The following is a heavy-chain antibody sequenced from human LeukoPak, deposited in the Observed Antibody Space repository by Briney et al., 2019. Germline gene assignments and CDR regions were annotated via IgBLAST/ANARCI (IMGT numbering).Heavy chain of an antibody. CDR2: IYHSGST. Sequence: SETLSLTCTVSGYSISSGAYSWSWIRQPPGKGLEWIGYIYHSGSTYYNPSLKSRVTMSVDTSKNQFSLKLSSVTAADTAVYYCARPYYDSSGYYHDAFDIWGQGTMVTVSS. D-gene: IGHD3-22*01. J-gene: IGHJ3*02. CDR3: ARPYYDSSGYYHDAFDI. CDR1: GYSISSGAYS. V-gene: IGHV4-30-4*07.